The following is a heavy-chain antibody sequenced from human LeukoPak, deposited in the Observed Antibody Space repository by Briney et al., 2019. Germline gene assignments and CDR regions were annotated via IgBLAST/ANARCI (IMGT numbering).Heavy chain of an antibody. V-gene: IGHV4-59*08. CDR1: GDSISNYY. Sequence: PSETLSLTCTVSGDSISNYYWTWIRQPPGKGLEWIGYIYYSGNTNYNPSLKSRVTIPLDTSKNQFSLKLTSVTAADTAIYYCARRKAKTPNYFDYWGQGALVTVSS. CDR3: ARRKAKTPNYFDY. J-gene: IGHJ4*02. CDR2: IYYSGNT.